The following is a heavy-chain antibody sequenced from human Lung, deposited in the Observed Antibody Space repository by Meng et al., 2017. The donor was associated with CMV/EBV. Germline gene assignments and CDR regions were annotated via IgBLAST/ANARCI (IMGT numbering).Heavy chain of an antibody. CDR2: IYYRGST. Sequence: SXTXSLXCTVSGGPISSYYWSWIRQPPGKGLEWIGYIYYRGSTNYNPSLKSRVTISVDTSKNQFSLKLSSVTATDTAVYYGARGAQSTYDDSWSGAYGIDVXRQGTTVTVSS. J-gene: IGHJ6*02. V-gene: IGHV4-59*01. CDR3: ARGAQSTYDDSWSGAYGIDV. CDR1: GGPISSYY. D-gene: IGHD3-3*01.